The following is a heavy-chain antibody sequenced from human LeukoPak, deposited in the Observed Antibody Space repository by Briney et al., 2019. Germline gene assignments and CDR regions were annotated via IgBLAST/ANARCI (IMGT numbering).Heavy chain of an antibody. CDR1: GFTFSSHG. J-gene: IGHJ4*02. CDR2: IRYDGSYI. D-gene: IGHD2-21*02. Sequence: QTGGSLRLSCAASGFTFSSHGMHWVRQAPGKGLEWVAFIRYDGSYIEYGDSVKGRLTISRDNSKGTLSLQMNSLRTEDTAVYYCATSTHRHYCGGDCYLGGYWGQGTLVTVSS. CDR3: ATSTHRHYCGGDCYLGGY. V-gene: IGHV3-30*02.